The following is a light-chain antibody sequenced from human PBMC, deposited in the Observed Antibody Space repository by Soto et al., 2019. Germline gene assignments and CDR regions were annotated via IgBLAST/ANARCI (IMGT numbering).Light chain of an antibody. Sequence: IVMTQSPATLSMSPGEGATLSCRASQSLNRDLAWYQQKPGQSPRLLIFGASIRATGIPARFSGSGSGTDFTLASGSLQSEDCALYYCLHYGYSLWTFGQGTKVDIK. CDR2: GAS. J-gene: IGKJ1*01. CDR3: LHYGYSLWT. V-gene: IGKV3-15*01. CDR1: QSLNRD.